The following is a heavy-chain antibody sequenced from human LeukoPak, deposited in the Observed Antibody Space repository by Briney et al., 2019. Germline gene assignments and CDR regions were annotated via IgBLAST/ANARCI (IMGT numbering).Heavy chain of an antibody. J-gene: IGHJ4*02. Sequence: PGGSLRLSCAASGFPFSGYWMDWVRQAPGKGMEWVANIKQDGSTQYYAASVKGRFTISRDNAKGSLYLQMNILRAEDTAVYYCSRSLDYLGQGALVTVSS. V-gene: IGHV3-7*01. CDR3: SRSLDY. CDR1: GFPFSGYW. CDR2: IKQDGSTQ.